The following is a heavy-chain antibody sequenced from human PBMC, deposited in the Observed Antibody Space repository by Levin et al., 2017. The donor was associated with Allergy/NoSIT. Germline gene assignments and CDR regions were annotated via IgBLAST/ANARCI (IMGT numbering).Heavy chain of an antibody. CDR3: AKDLVADAYYYYGMDV. CDR2: ISYDGSNK. V-gene: IGHV3-30*18. J-gene: IGHJ6*02. CDR1: GFTFSSYG. D-gene: IGHD6-19*01. Sequence: GGSLRLSCAASGFTFSSYGMHWVRQAPGKGLEWVAVISYDGSNKYYADSVKGRFTISRDNSKNTLYLQMNSLRAEDTAVYYCAKDLVADAYYYYGMDVWGQGTTVTVSS.